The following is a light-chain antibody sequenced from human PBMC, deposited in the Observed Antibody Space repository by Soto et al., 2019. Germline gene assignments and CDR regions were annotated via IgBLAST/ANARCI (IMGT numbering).Light chain of an antibody. V-gene: IGKV3-15*01. Sequence: IVMTQSPATLSVSPGERVTLSCRASETVRTNLAWFQQKPGQTPRLLIFGASTRATGIPTRFTGSGSETEFTLTIGSLQSEDLAVYYCQLYYNWPPYTFGQGTKLEIK. J-gene: IGKJ2*01. CDR2: GAS. CDR1: ETVRTN. CDR3: QLYYNWPPYT.